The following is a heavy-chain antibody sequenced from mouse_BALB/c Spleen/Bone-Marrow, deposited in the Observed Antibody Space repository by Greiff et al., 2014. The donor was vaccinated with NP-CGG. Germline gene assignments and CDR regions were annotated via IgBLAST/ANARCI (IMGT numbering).Heavy chain of an antibody. CDR1: GYTFTSYW. V-gene: IGHV1-87*01. CDR2: IYPGDGDT. Sequence: VQLQQSGAELARPGTSVKLSCKASGYTFTSYWMQWVKQRPGQGLEWIGAIYPGDGDTRYTQKFKGKATLTANKSSNTAYVQLSSLASEDSAVYFCARREDYDYDYAMDYWGQGTSVTVSS. J-gene: IGHJ4*01. CDR3: ARREDYDYDYAMDY. D-gene: IGHD2-4*01.